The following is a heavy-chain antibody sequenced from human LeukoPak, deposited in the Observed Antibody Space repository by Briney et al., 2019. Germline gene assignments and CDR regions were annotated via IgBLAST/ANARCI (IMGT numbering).Heavy chain of an antibody. CDR2: IYPGDSDT. V-gene: IGHV5-51*01. CDR3: ARTGYSSSWSSDY. J-gene: IGHJ4*02. Sequence: KVSCKASGYTFTGYYMHWARQAPGQGLEWMGIIYPGDSDTGYSPSFQGQVTISADKSISTAYLQWSSLKASDTAMYYCARTGYSSSWSSDYWGQGTLVTVSS. D-gene: IGHD6-13*01. CDR1: GYTFTGYY.